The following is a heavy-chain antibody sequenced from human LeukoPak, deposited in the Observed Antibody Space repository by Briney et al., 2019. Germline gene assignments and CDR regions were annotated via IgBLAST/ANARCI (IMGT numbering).Heavy chain of an antibody. Sequence: ASVKVSCKASGYTFTGYYMHWVRQAPGQGLEWMGRINPNSGGTNYAQKFQGRVTMTRDTPISTAYMELSRLRSDDTAVYYCARDPGYSSGWDDYWGQGTLVTVSS. CDR3: ARDPGYSSGWDDY. CDR2: INPNSGGT. CDR1: GYTFTGYY. D-gene: IGHD6-19*01. V-gene: IGHV1-2*06. J-gene: IGHJ4*02.